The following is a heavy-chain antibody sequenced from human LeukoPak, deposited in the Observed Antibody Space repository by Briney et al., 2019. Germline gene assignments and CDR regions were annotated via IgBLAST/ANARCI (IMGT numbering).Heavy chain of an antibody. V-gene: IGHV3-23*01. D-gene: IGHD2-15*01. J-gene: IGHJ3*02. Sequence: GGSLRLSCAASGFTFSGYAMNWVRQAPGKGLEWVSSLRGNDGSTDYADSVKGRFTISRDTSKNTLYLQMNSLRAEDTAVYYCAKETVVVVAATPDAFDIWGQGTMVTVSS. CDR3: AKETVVVVAATPDAFDI. CDR2: LRGNDGST. CDR1: GFTFSGYA.